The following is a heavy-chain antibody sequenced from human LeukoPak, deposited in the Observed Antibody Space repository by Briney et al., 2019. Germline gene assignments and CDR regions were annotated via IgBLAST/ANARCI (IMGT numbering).Heavy chain of an antibody. CDR2: IYHTGST. CDR3: ARHRSASWDLFDY. CDR1: GGSISSYF. V-gene: IGHV4-59*08. D-gene: IGHD2-2*01. J-gene: IGHJ4*02. Sequence: SETLSLTCSVSGGSISSYFWSWLRQPPGKGLGWIGYIYHTGSTNSNPSLKSRVTISVDTSKNQFSLKLSFVTAADTAVYYCARHRSASWDLFDYWGPGTLVTVSS.